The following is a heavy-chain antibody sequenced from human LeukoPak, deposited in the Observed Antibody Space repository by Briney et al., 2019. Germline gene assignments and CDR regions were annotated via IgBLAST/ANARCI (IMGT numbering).Heavy chain of an antibody. CDR2: ITGSSSTI. D-gene: IGHD5-18*01. J-gene: IGHJ4*02. V-gene: IGHV3-48*01. CDR3: AKDQQLNTALIDYFDY. Sequence: PGGSLRLSCAASGFTFSSYSMNWVRQAPGKGLEWVSYITGSSSTIYYADSVKGRFTISRDNAKNSLYLQMNSLRAEDTAVYYCAKDQQLNTALIDYFDYWGQGTLVTVSS. CDR1: GFTFSSYS.